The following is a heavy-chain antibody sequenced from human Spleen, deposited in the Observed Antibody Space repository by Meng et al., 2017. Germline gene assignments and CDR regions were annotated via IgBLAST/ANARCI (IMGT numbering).Heavy chain of an antibody. CDR2: ISGSGGGFTT. CDR1: GFTFSSYA. CDR3: AKYSYGLGDYFDN. V-gene: IGHV3-23*01. D-gene: IGHD3-10*01. J-gene: IGHJ4*02. Sequence: GESLKISCAASGFTFSSYAMSWVRQAPGKGLEWVSAISGSGGGFTTYYADSVKGRFTIARHNSKNTLYLQVNSLRAEDTALYYCAKYSYGLGDYFDNWGQGALVTVSS.